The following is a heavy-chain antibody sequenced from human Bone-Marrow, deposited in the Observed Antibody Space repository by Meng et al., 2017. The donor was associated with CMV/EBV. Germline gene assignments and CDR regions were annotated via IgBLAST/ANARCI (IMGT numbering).Heavy chain of an antibody. CDR3: AKDRRVLGIAVASTSFDY. CDR1: GFTFSSYG. V-gene: IGHV3-30*02. Sequence: GESLKISCAASGFTFSSYGMHWVRQAPGKGLEWVAFIRYDGSNKYYADSVKGRFTISRDNSKNTLYLQMNSLRAEDTAVYYCAKDRRVLGIAVASTSFDYWGQGTLVCVSS. CDR2: IRYDGSNK. D-gene: IGHD6-19*01. J-gene: IGHJ4*02.